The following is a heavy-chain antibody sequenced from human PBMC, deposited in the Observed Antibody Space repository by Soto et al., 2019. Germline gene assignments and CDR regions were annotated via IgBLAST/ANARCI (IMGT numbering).Heavy chain of an antibody. CDR2: IIPIFGIA. D-gene: IGHD2-2*01. CDR3: AREDRARETGLVPAAIDGMDV. V-gene: IGHV1-69*08. CDR1: GGTFSRYS. Sequence: QVQLVQSGAEVKKPGSSVKVSCKASGGTFSRYSITWVRQAPGHGLEWIGRIIPIFGIASYAQKFQGRVTITADESTSTAYIELSSLRSDDTAVYYCAREDRARETGLVPAAIDGMDVWGQGTTVTVSS. J-gene: IGHJ6*02.